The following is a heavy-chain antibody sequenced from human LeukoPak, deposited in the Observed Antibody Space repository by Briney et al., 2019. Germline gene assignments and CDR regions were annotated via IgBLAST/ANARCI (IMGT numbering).Heavy chain of an antibody. CDR2: ISGSGGST. CDR3: AKVDIVVVVAAWFDY. CDR1: GFTFSSYA. V-gene: IGHV3-23*01. Sequence: GGSLRLSGAASGFTFSSYALSWVRQAPGKGLEWVSAISGSGGSTYYADSVKGRFTISRDNSKNTLYLQMNSLRAEDTAVYYCAKVDIVVVVAAWFDYWGQGPLVTVSS. D-gene: IGHD2-15*01. J-gene: IGHJ4*02.